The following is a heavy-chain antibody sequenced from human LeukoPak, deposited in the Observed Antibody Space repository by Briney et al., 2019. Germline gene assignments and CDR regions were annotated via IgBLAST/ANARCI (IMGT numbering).Heavy chain of an antibody. J-gene: IGHJ5*02. V-gene: IGHV4-39*01. CDR2: IHIGGST. D-gene: IGHD3-10*01. CDR3: ARHMVRGNWFDP. Sequence: SETLSLTCTVSGGSISSSAYHWGWIRQPPGKGLEWIGSIHIGGSTYYNPSFKSRVTISVDTSKNQFSLKLRSVTAADTAVYYCARHMVRGNWFDPWGQGTLVTVSS. CDR1: GGSISSSAYH.